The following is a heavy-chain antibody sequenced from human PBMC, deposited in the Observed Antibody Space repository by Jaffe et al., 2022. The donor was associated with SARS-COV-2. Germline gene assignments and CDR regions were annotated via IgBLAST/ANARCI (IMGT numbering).Heavy chain of an antibody. D-gene: IGHD3-22*01. CDR2: IYWDDDK. CDR3: AGVITPDDAFDI. Sequence: QITLKESGPTLVKPTQTLTLTCTFSGFSLSTSGVGVGWIRQPPGKALEWLALIYWDDDKRYSPSLKSRLTITKDTSKNQVVLTMTNMDPVDTATYYCAGVITPDDAFDIWGQGTMVTVSS. V-gene: IGHV2-5*02. CDR1: GFSLSTSGVG. J-gene: IGHJ3*02.